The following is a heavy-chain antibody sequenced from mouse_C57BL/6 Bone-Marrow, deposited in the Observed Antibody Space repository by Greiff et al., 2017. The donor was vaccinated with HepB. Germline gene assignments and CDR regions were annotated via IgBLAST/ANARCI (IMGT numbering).Heavy chain of an antibody. D-gene: IGHD2-1*01. Sequence: VQLQESGPGLVAPSQSLSITCTVSGFSLTSYAISWVRQPPGKGLEWLGVIWTGGGTNYNSALKSRLSISKDNSKSQVFLKMNSLQTDDTARYYCARNDYGNYVAGYYYAMDYWGQGTSVTVSS. CDR3: ARNDYGNYVAGYYYAMDY. J-gene: IGHJ4*01. V-gene: IGHV2-9-1*01. CDR2: IWTGGGT. CDR1: GFSLTSYA.